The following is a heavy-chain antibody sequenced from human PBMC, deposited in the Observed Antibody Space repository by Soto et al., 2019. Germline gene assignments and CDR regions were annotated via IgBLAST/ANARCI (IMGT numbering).Heavy chain of an antibody. J-gene: IGHJ4*02. D-gene: IGHD3-16*01. V-gene: IGHV3-21*01. Sequence: EVQLVESGGGLVKPGGSLRLSCAASGFTLSSYSMNWVRQAPGKGLEWVSSISSSSSYIYYADSVKGRFTISRDNAKNSLYLQMNSLRAEDTAVYYCARDWGGEGTFDYWGQGTLVTASS. CDR2: ISSSSSYI. CDR1: GFTLSSYS. CDR3: ARDWGGEGTFDY.